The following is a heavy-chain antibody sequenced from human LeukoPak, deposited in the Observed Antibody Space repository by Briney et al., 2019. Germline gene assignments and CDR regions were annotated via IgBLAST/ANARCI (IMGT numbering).Heavy chain of an antibody. CDR2: IKQDGSEK. J-gene: IGHJ6*02. V-gene: IGHV3-7*04. CDR1: GFTFSSSW. CDR3: ARENRGRGGMDV. D-gene: IGHD2/OR15-2a*01. Sequence: GGSLRLSCAASGFTFSSSWMSWFCQAPGKGLVWVTNIKQDGSEKHYVDSVKGRYPISRDNAKNSLYLQMNSLRAEDMAVYYCARENRGRGGMDVWGQGTTVTVSS.